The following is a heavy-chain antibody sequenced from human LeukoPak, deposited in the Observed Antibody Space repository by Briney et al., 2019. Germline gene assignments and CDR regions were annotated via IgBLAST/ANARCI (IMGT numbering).Heavy chain of an antibody. Sequence: SETLSLTCAVYGGSFSGYCWSWVRHPQGQGMEWNWEINHSVSTTTNPSLKDRVTISVDTAKNQFSLKVRSVTAGDTAVDFCARGLSWLPPGGYWGQGTLVTVSS. CDR3: ARGLSWLPPGGY. D-gene: IGHD5-12*01. V-gene: IGHV4-34*01. J-gene: IGHJ4*02. CDR2: INHSVST. CDR1: GGSFSGYC.